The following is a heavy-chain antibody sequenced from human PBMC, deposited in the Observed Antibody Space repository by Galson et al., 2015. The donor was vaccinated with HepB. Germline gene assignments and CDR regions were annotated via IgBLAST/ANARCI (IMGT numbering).Heavy chain of an antibody. Sequence: LRLSCAASGFMFSTSVMHWVRQAPGKGLEWVAVISYDGSNKYYADSVKGRFTISRDNSKNTLYLQMNSLRAEDTAVYYCARESSWYSSSWYRAFDLWGQGTVVTVSS. V-gene: IGHV3-30*04. CDR2: ISYDGSNK. CDR3: ARESSWYSSSWYRAFDL. CDR1: GFMFSTSV. J-gene: IGHJ3*01. D-gene: IGHD6-13*01.